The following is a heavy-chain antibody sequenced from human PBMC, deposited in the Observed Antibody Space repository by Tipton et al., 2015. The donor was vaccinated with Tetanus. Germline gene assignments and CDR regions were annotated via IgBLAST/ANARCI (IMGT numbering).Heavy chain of an antibody. CDR3: ARHWGPRPGIAVAGTWWFDP. D-gene: IGHD6-13*01. J-gene: IGHJ5*02. Sequence: TLSLTCNVSGASVTSNGYYWGWIRQPPGKGPEWIGSKYHSGSAYYNPSLRSRVTISVDTPKNQFSLKLTSVIASDTAVYYCARHWGPRPGIAVAGTWWFDPWGQGTLVTVSS. CDR2: KYHSGSA. V-gene: IGHV4-39*01. CDR1: GASVTSNGYY.